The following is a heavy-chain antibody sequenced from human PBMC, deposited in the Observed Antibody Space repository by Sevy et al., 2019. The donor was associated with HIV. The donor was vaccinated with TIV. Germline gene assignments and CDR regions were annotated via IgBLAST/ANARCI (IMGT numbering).Heavy chain of an antibody. CDR2: ISGTGDYT. CDR3: AKKMGGGSGMAFLVDY. CDR1: GFTFSSFA. V-gene: IGHV3-23*01. D-gene: IGHD5-18*01. Sequence: GGSLRLSCAASGFTFSSFAMGWVRQAPGKGLDWISVISGTGDYTYYADSVKGRFTIPRDNSKNTLFLQMNSLGAEDTAIFYCAKKMGGGSGMAFLVDYWGQGTLVTVSS. J-gene: IGHJ4*02.